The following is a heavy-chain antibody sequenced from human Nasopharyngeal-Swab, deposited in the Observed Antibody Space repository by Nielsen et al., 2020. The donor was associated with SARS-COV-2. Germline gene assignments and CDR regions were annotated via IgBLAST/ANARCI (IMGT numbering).Heavy chain of an antibody. CDR2: ISGSGDNT. D-gene: IGHD6-13*01. J-gene: IGHJ4*02. V-gene: IGHV3-23*01. CDR1: GFTFSSYA. CDR3: AKDARMAAAGTRYY. Sequence: GESLKISCAASGFTFSSYAMSWVRQAQGKGLEWVSAISGSGDNTAYADSVKGRFTISRDNSKNTLYLQMTSLRGEDTAVYYCAKDARMAAAGTRYYWGQGILVTVSS.